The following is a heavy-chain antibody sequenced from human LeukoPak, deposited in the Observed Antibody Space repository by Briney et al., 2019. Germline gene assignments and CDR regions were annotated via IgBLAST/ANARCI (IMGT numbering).Heavy chain of an antibody. D-gene: IGHD1-26*01. CDR1: GFTFSSYA. CDR2: ISYDGSNK. Sequence: PGGSLRLSCAASGFTFSSYAMHWVRQAPGKGLEWVAVISYDGSNKYYADSVKGRFTISRDNSKNTLYLQMNSLRAEDTAVYYCARGYRELPGGYYGMDVWGQGTTVTVSS. V-gene: IGHV3-30-3*01. CDR3: ARGYRELPGGYYGMDV. J-gene: IGHJ6*02.